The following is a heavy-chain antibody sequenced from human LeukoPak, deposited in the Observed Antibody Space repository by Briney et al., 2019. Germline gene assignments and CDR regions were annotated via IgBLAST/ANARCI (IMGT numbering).Heavy chain of an antibody. CDR2: INPNSGGT. D-gene: IGHD2-15*01. V-gene: IGHV1-2*02. CDR3: AREAGYCSGGSCLNWFDP. CDR1: GYTFAGYY. J-gene: IGHJ5*02. Sequence: ASVKVSCKASGYTFAGYYVHWVRQAPGQGLEWMGWINPNSGGTNYAQKFQGRVTMTWDTSINTAYMELSRLRSDDTAVYYCAREAGYCSGGSCLNWFDPWGQGTLVTVSS.